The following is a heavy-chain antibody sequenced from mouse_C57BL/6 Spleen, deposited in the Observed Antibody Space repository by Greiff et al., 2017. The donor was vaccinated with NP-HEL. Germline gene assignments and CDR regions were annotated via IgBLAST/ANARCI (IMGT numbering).Heavy chain of an antibody. CDR1: GFTFSDYG. J-gene: IGHJ4*01. V-gene: IGHV5-17*01. Sequence: EVKVVESGGGLVKPGGSLKLSCAASGFTFSDYGMHWVRQAPEKGLEWVAYISSGSSTIYYADTVKGRFTISRDNAKNTLFLQMTSLRSEDTAMYYCASAYYYGSSYGYAMDYWGQGTSVTVSS. CDR3: ASAYYYGSSYGYAMDY. D-gene: IGHD1-1*01. CDR2: ISSGSSTI.